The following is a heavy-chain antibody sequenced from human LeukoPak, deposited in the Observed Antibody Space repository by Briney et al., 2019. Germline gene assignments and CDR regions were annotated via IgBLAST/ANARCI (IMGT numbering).Heavy chain of an antibody. CDR3: ARGFFVRGNPGSWFDP. Sequence: SETLSLTCAISGASITSGDYSWNWMRQPPGKGLEWIGYIYHTGNTYYNPSLKSRVTISVDRSKNQFSLKLSSVTAADTAVYYCARGFFVRGNPGSWFDPWGQGTLVTVSS. CDR1: GASITSGDYS. J-gene: IGHJ5*02. CDR2: IYHTGNT. V-gene: IGHV4-30-2*01. D-gene: IGHD3-10*02.